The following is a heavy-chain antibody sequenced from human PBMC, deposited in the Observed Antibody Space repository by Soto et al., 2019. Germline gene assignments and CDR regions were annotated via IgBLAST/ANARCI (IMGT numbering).Heavy chain of an antibody. Sequence: HPGGSLRLSCVASGLTVSHNYMAWVRQAPEMGLEWVSILYTEGTTYYADSVKGRFTISRDSSKNTLFLQMDSLRAEDTAVYYCLRPRPSGENYGMDVWGQRTTVTVSS. J-gene: IGHJ6*02. CDR1: GLTVSHNY. CDR2: LYTEGTT. V-gene: IGHV3-53*01. D-gene: IGHD3-16*01. CDR3: LRPRPSGENYGMDV.